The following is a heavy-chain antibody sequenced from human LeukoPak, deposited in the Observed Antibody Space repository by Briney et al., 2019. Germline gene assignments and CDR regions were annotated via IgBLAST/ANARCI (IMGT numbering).Heavy chain of an antibody. CDR3: TNHENFDY. Sequence: GGSLRLSCAASGFTFRNAWMSWVRQAPGKGLEWVGRIKSKTDGGTTDYPEPVKGRFTISRDDPKITLYLQMNSLKTEDTAVYYCTNHENFDYWGQGTLVTVSS. J-gene: IGHJ4*02. V-gene: IGHV3-15*01. CDR2: IKSKTDGGTT. CDR1: GFTFRNAW.